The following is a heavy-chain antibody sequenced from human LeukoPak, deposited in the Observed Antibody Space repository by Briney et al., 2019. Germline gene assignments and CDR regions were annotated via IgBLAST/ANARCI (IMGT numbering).Heavy chain of an antibody. CDR1: GYTFTTFT. V-gene: IGHV1-18*01. Sequence: GASVKVSCKASGYTFTTFTIGWVRQAPGQGLEWMGRVDPYNGNTKDAQKVQDRVTMTTDTSTSTVYMELKSLRSDDTAVYYCARRGYSSTYVYYFDYWGQGTLVTVSS. J-gene: IGHJ4*02. CDR2: VDPYNGNT. CDR3: ARRGYSSTYVYYFDY. D-gene: IGHD6-19*01.